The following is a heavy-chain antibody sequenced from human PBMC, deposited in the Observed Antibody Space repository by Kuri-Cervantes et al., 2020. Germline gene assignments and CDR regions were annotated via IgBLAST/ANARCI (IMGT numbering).Heavy chain of an antibody. Sequence: GESLKISCAASGFTFSSYGMHWVRQAPGKGLEWVAVIWYDGSNKYYADSVKGRFTISRDNSKNSLYLQMNSLRAEDTAVCYCARDQPKSVYYDFWSGYPNWFDPWGQGTLVTVSS. D-gene: IGHD3-3*01. CDR1: GFTFSSYG. CDR3: ARDQPKSVYYDFWSGYPNWFDP. CDR2: IWYDGSNK. J-gene: IGHJ5*02. V-gene: IGHV3-33*01.